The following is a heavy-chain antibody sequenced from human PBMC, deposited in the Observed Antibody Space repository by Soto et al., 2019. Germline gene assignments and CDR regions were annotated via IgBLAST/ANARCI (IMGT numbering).Heavy chain of an antibody. Sequence: GGSLRLSCSASGFAFYGFAMHWVRQAPGKGLEYVAAISSNGGSIYYVDSVKGRFTISRDNSKSTLYLQMSSLRPEDTAVYYCVKGYGSGTYYVEYFDYWGQGTRVTVSS. V-gene: IGHV3-64D*06. CDR3: VKGYGSGTYYVEYFDY. J-gene: IGHJ4*02. CDR1: GFAFYGFA. CDR2: ISSNGGSI. D-gene: IGHD3-10*01.